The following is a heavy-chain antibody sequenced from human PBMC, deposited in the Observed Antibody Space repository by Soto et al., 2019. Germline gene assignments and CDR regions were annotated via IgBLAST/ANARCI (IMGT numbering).Heavy chain of an antibody. D-gene: IGHD6-13*01. Sequence: ASVKVSCKASGYTFTSYGIIWVRQAPGQGLEWMGWISAYNGNTNYAQKLQGRVTMTTDTSTSTAYMELRSLRSDDTAVYYCAREMAAAGSRWFDPWGQGTLVTVSS. CDR2: ISAYNGNT. CDR1: GYTFTSYG. CDR3: AREMAAAGSRWFDP. J-gene: IGHJ5*02. V-gene: IGHV1-18*01.